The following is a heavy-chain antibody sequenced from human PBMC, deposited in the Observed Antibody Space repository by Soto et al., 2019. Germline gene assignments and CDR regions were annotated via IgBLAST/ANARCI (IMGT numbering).Heavy chain of an antibody. D-gene: IGHD3-3*01. CDR1: GGSFSGYY. J-gene: IGHJ5*02. Sequence: QVQLQQWGAGLLKPSETLSLTCAVYGGSFSGYYWSWIRQPPGKGLEWMGEINHSGSTNYNPSLKSRVTISVDTSMNQFSLKLSSVTAADTAVYYCARRPRSGYYSSPYNWFDPWGQGTLVAVSS. CDR2: INHSGST. V-gene: IGHV4-34*01. CDR3: ARRPRSGYYSSPYNWFDP.